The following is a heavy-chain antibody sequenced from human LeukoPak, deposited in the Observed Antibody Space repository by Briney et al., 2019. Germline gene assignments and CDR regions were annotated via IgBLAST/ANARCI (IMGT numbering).Heavy chain of an antibody. V-gene: IGHV3-74*01. CDR2: INSDGSST. D-gene: IGHD3-10*01. J-gene: IGHJ4*02. CDR1: GFTFSSYW. Sequence: GGSLRLSCAASGFTFSSYWMHWVRQAPGKGLVWVSRINSDGSSTSYADSVKGRFTISRDNAKNTLYLQMNSLRAEDTAVYYCARVTRSMVRGVTLDYWGQGTLVTVSS. CDR3: ARVTRSMVRGVTLDY.